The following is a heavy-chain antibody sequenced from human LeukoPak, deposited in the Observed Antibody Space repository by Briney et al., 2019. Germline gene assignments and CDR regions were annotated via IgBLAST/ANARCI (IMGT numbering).Heavy chain of an antibody. CDR2: IKHDGSES. CDR3: ARNGHSHDA. V-gene: IGHV3-7*01. J-gene: IGHJ5*02. D-gene: IGHD2-21*01. CDR1: GFPFCSFW. Sequence: GGSLRLSCAASGFPFCSFWMSWVRQVPGKGLEWVADIKHDGSESHHVDSVRGRFTISRDNAKNSLYLQMNSLRAEDTAVYYCARNGHSHDAWGQGTLVTVSS.